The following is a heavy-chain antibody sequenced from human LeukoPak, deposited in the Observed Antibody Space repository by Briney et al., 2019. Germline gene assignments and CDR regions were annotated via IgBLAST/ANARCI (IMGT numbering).Heavy chain of an antibody. V-gene: IGHV5-51*01. CDR2: TLPGDSDT. D-gene: IGHD3-3*01. J-gene: IGHJ3*02. Sequence: GESLQISCKASGYAFTSYWIGWVRQMPGKGREWMESTLPGDSDTRYSPSFQGQVTISADKSIPTAYLQWSSLHAFGTAMYYCARRRTTGFFAGFEIWGQGTMVTVSS. CDR3: ARRRTTGFFAGFEI. CDR1: GYAFTSYW.